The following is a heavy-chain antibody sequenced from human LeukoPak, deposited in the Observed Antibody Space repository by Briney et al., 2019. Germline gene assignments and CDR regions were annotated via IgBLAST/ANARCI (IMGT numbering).Heavy chain of an antibody. V-gene: IGHV1-46*01. CDR2: INPSGGST. Sequence: ASVKVSCKASGYTFTSYYMHWVRQAPGQGLEWMGIINPSGGSTSYAQKFQGRVTMTRDTSTSTVYMELSSLRSEDTAVYYCATQPTVTTRQGYYYGMDVWGQGTTVTVSS. J-gene: IGHJ6*02. CDR1: GYTFTSYY. D-gene: IGHD4-17*01. CDR3: ATQPTVTTRQGYYYGMDV.